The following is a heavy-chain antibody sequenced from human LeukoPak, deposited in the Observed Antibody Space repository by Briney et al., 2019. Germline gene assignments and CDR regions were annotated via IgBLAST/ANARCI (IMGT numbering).Heavy chain of an antibody. CDR3: ASLVGYGGNSAAFDI. CDR1: GGTFSSYA. J-gene: IGHJ3*02. CDR2: IIPIFGTA. Sequence: SVKVSCKASGGTFSSYAISWVRQAPGQGLEWMGGIIPIFGTANYAQKFQGRVTITADESTSTAYMELSSLRSGDTAVYYCASLVGYGGNSAAFDIWGQGTMVTVSS. D-gene: IGHD4-23*01. V-gene: IGHV1-69*13.